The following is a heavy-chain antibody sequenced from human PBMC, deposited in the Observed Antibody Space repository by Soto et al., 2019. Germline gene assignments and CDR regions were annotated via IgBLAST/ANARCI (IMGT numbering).Heavy chain of an antibody. CDR1: GGTFSSYA. V-gene: IGHV1-69*13. Sequence: ASVKVSCKASGGTFSSYAISWVRQAPGQGLEWMGGIIPIFGTANYAQKFQGRVTITADESTSTAYMELSSLRSEDTAVYYCARLLYYYDSSAQPRAFDIWRQGTMVTVSS. CDR2: IIPIFGTA. D-gene: IGHD3-22*01. CDR3: ARLLYYYDSSAQPRAFDI. J-gene: IGHJ3*02.